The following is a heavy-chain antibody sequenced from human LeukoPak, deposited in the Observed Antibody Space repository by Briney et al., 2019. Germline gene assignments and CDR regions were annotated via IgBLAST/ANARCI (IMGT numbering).Heavy chain of an antibody. CDR1: GGTFSSYA. Sequence: SVKVSCKASGGTFSSYAISWVRQAPGQGLEWMGGIIPIFGTANYAQKFQGRVTITTDESTSTAYMELSSPRPEDTAVYYCARVSLGSTYYYYYMDVWGKGTTVTVSS. CDR3: ARVSLGSTYYYYYMDV. D-gene: IGHD2-2*01. V-gene: IGHV1-69*05. J-gene: IGHJ6*03. CDR2: IIPIFGTA.